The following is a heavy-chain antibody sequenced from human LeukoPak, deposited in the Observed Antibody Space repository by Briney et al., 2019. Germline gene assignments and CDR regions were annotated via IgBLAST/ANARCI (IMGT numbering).Heavy chain of an antibody. D-gene: IGHD3-22*01. J-gene: IGHJ5*02. CDR1: GGSISSYY. CDR3: AREQRDYDSTSFDP. CDR2: IYTSGST. V-gene: IGHV4-4*09. Sequence: SETLSLTCTVSGGSISSYYWSWIRLPPGKGLEWIGYIYTSGSTNYNPSLKSRVTTSVDTSKNQFSLKLSSVTAADTAVYYCAREQRDYDSTSFDPWGQGTLVTVSS.